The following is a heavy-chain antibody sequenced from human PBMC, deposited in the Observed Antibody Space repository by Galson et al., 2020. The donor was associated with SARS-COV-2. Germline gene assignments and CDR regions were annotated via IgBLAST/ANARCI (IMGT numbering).Heavy chain of an antibody. CDR3: ASEGVYDDSSGYYALDYGMDV. J-gene: IGHJ6*02. CDR2: IYYSGST. Sequence: SETLSLTCPVSGGSISSGGYYWSWIRQHPGKGLEWIGYIYYSGSTYYNPSLKSRVTISVDTSKNQFSLKLSSVTAADTAVYYCASEGVYDDSSGYYALDYGMDVWGQGTTVTVSS. V-gene: IGHV4-31*03. D-gene: IGHD3-22*01. CDR1: GGSISSGGYY.